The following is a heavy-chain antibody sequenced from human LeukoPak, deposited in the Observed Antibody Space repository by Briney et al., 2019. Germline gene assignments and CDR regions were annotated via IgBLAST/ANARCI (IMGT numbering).Heavy chain of an antibody. Sequence: KPSETLSLTCTASGGPISSYYWSWIRQTPGKGLEWIGYIYYSGSTNYNPSLKSRVTISVDTSKNQFSLKLSSVTAADTAVYYCARVNEYSSSSGGYINYYYYMDVWGKGTTVTVSS. J-gene: IGHJ6*03. D-gene: IGHD6-6*01. V-gene: IGHV4-59*01. CDR1: GGPISSYY. CDR3: ARVNEYSSSSGGYINYYYYMDV. CDR2: IYYSGST.